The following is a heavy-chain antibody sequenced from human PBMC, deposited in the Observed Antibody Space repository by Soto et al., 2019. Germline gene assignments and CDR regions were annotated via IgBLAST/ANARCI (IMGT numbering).Heavy chain of an antibody. CDR1: GFTFSSYA. D-gene: IGHD4-17*01. Sequence: PGGSLRLSCAASGFTFSSYAMIWVRQAPGKGLEWVSTICGSGGSRYYADSVKGRFTISTDNSKNTLYLQMNSLRAEDTAVYYCAKSLPHYGGNDAFDIWGQGTMVTVSS. J-gene: IGHJ3*02. V-gene: IGHV3-23*01. CDR3: AKSLPHYGGNDAFDI. CDR2: ICGSGGSR.